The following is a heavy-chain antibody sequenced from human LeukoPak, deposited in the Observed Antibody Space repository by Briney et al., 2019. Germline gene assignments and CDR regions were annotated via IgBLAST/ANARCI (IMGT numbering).Heavy chain of an antibody. CDR2: ISGSGGST. V-gene: IGHV3-23*01. CDR1: GFTFSSYA. Sequence: GGSLRLSCAASGFTFSSYAMSWVRQAPGKGLEWASVISGSGGSTYYADSVKGRFTISRDNSKNTLYLQMNSLRAEDTAVYYCAKGWRSGYSGYFDLWGRGTLVTVSS. D-gene: IGHD3-22*01. CDR3: AKGWRSGYSGYFDL. J-gene: IGHJ2*01.